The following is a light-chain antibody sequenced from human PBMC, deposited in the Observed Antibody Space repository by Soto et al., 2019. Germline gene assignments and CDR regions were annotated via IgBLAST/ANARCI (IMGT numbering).Light chain of an antibody. CDR3: MHDLHTPYT. CDR2: LGS. CDR1: QSLLHTNGYNY. V-gene: IGKV2-28*01. Sequence: DIVMTQSPLSLPVTPGEPASISCRSSQSLLHTNGYNYLDWNLQKPGQSPHLLTHLGSTRASGVPDRFMGSGAGTEFTLKISRGEVEDVGVYYCMHDLHTPYTVGQGTKLEIK. J-gene: IGKJ2*01.